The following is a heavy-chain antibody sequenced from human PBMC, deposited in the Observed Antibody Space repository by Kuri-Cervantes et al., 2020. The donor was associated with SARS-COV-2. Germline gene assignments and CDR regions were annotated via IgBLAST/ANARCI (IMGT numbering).Heavy chain of an antibody. V-gene: IGHV3-21*03. Sequence: GESLKISCAASGFTFSSYSMNWVRQAPGKGLEWVSSISSSSSYIYYADSVKGRFTISRDNAKNSLYLQMNSLKTEDTAVYYCCGSYTNWFDPWGQGTLVTVSS. D-gene: IGHD1-26*01. J-gene: IGHJ5*02. CDR2: ISSSSSYI. CDR1: GFTFSSYS. CDR3: CGSYTNWFDP.